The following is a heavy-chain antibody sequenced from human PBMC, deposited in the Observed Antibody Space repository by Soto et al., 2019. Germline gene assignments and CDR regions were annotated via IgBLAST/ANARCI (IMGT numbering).Heavy chain of an antibody. CDR1: GFTFRNYG. CDR3: ARDLIAAAGPPNFDY. V-gene: IGHV1-18*01. D-gene: IGHD6-13*01. J-gene: IGHJ4*02. Sequence: ASVKVSCKASGFTFRNYGITWLRQVPGQGLEWMGRISAYNGKTDYAQEYQGRLTITTDKSTSTAYMELSSLRSEDTAVYYCARDLIAAAGPPNFDYWGQGTLVTVSS. CDR2: ISAYNGKT.